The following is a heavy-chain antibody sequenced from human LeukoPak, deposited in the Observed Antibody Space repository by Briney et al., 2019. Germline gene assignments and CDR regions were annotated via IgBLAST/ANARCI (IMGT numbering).Heavy chain of an antibody. J-gene: IGHJ4*02. CDR3: GRAGFGELYPYVVS. CDR2: ISYDGGNE. Sequence: GGSLRLSCAASGFAFSRSAMHWVRQAPGKGLEWVALISYDGGNEYYGDSVKGRFTVSRDNSKNTLYLQMSSLRADDTAVYYCGRAGFGELYPYVVSWGQGTLVTVSS. D-gene: IGHD3-16*01. V-gene: IGHV3-30*04. CDR1: GFAFSRSA.